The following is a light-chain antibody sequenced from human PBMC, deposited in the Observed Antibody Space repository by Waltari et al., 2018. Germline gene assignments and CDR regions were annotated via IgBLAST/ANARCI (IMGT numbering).Light chain of an antibody. J-gene: IGKJ1*01. Sequence: EIVLTQSPGTLSLSPGERATLSCRASQSFTRYLAWYQHRPGQAPRLLIYDASTRAAGVADRFSGSGSGTDFSLTISSLEPEDFAVYYCQHYVSLPVTFGQGTRVEIK. V-gene: IGKV3-20*01. CDR3: QHYVSLPVT. CDR2: DAS. CDR1: QSFTRY.